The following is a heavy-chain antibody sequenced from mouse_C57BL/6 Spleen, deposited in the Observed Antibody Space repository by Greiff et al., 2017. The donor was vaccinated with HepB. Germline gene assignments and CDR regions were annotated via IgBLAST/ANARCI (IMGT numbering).Heavy chain of an antibody. CDR1: GYTFTSYW. J-gene: IGHJ4*01. CDR3: ARQYYGTAMDY. Sequence: QVQLKQPGAELVKPGASVKMSCKASGYTFTSYWITWVKQRPGQGLEWIGDIYPGSGSTNYNEKFKSKATLTVDTSSSTAYMQLSSLTSEDSAVYYCARQYYGTAMDYWGQGTSVTVSS. V-gene: IGHV1-55*01. CDR2: IYPGSGST. D-gene: IGHD1-1*01.